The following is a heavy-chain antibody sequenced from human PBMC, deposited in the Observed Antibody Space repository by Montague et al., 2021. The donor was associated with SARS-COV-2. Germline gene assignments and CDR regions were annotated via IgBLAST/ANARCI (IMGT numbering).Heavy chain of an antibody. V-gene: IGHV4-34*01. Sequence: SETLSLTCDVYGGSFSRYFWSWIRQPPGRGPELIGHISPTGSTRYNPSLDSRVTISLDTPKSRLSLELTSVTVADTSIYFCVGAPNEYYFDYWGQGTLVTVSS. D-gene: IGHD3-16*01. CDR1: GGSFSRYF. J-gene: IGHJ4*02. CDR2: ISPTGST. CDR3: VGAPNEYYFDY.